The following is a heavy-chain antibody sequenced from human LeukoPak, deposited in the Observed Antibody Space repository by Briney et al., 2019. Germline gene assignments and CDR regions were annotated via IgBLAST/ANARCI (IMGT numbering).Heavy chain of an antibody. CDR1: GFTFSSYW. D-gene: IGHD3-3*01. V-gene: IGHV3-7*01. CDR3: ARDSIGTYYDFWSGYLAVYYFDY. CDR2: IKQDGSEK. Sequence: GGSLRLSCAASGFTFSSYWMSWVRQAPGKGLEWVANIKQDGSEKYYVDSVKGRFTISRDNAKNSLYLQMNSLRAEDTAVCYCARDSIGTYYDFWSGYLAVYYFDYWGQGTLVTVSS. J-gene: IGHJ4*02.